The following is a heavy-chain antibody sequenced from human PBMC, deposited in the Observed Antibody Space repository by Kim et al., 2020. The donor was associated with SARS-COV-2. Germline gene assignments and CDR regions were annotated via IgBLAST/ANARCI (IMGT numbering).Heavy chain of an antibody. V-gene: IGHV4-59*09. CDR3: ARGVSAGPLYYFDY. J-gene: IGHJ4*02. D-gene: IGHD6-19*01. Sequence: NRSLQRGVAISLDTAKNQFSLKMNSVTAADTAVYYCARGVSAGPLYYFDYWGQGSLVTVSS.